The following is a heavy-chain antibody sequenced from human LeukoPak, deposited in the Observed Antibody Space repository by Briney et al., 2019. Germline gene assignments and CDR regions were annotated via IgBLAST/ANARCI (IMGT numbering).Heavy chain of an antibody. J-gene: IGHJ4*02. V-gene: IGHV3-23*01. D-gene: IGHD3-3*01. CDR2: FWGSGGST. CDR3: AKDRLNYDFWSGYSPKYYFDY. Sequence: GGSLRLSCSASGFTFSSYAMGWGPRAPGKGLEWVSAFWGSGGSTYDADCVKGRVTISRDNSKNKLYLQMNSVRAEDTAVYYCAKDRLNYDFWSGYSPKYYFDYWGQGTLVTVSS. CDR1: GFTFSSYA.